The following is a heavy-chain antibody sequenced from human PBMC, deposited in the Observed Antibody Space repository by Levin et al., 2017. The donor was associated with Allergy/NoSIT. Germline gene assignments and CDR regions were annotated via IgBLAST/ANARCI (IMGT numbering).Heavy chain of an antibody. CDR2: IYNSGST. J-gene: IGHJ4*02. Sequence: SQTLSLPCTVSCGSIRSSISYWGWIRQAPGKGLEWIGSIYNSGSTYYNPSLKSRVTTSVDTSKNQFSLKLSSVTAADTAVYYCARQCYDILTGYYNFDYWGQGTLVTVSS. CDR1: CGSIRSSISY. D-gene: IGHD3-9*01. CDR3: ARQCYDILTGYYNFDY. V-gene: IGHV4-39*01.